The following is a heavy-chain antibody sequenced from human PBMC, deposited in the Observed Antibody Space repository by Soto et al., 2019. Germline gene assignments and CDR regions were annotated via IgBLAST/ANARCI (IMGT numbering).Heavy chain of an antibody. J-gene: IGHJ4*02. D-gene: IGHD5-12*01. CDR1: GFTFSSYG. Sequence: QVQLVESGGGVVQPGRSLRLSCAASGFTFSSYGMHWVRQAPAKGLEWVAVIWYDGRNKYYAESVRGRFTISRDNSKNTLYLQMNSLRAEDTAVYYCAREGKDIVATIRPYYFDYWGQGTLVTVSS. V-gene: IGHV3-33*01. CDR3: AREGKDIVATIRPYYFDY. CDR2: IWYDGRNK.